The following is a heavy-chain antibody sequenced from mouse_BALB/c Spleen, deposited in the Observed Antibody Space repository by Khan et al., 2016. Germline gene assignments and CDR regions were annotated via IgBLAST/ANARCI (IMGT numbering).Heavy chain of an antibody. Sequence: EVQLQESGPGLVKPSQSLSLTCTVTGYSITSDYAWNWIRQFPGDKLEWMGYISYSGSTSYNPSLNSRISLTRDTSKNQFFLQLNSVTTEDTATYYCARGMITTCDYWGQGTTLTVAS. J-gene: IGHJ2*01. D-gene: IGHD2-4*01. CDR3: ARGMITTCDY. CDR2: ISYSGST. CDR1: GYSITSDYA. V-gene: IGHV3-2*02.